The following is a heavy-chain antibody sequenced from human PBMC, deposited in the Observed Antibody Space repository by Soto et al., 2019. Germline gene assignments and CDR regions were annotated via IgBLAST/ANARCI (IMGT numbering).Heavy chain of an antibody. V-gene: IGHV4-4*07. Sequence: SETLSLTCTVSGGSISSYYWSWIRQPAGKGLEWIGRIYTSGSTNYNPSLTSRVTMSVDTSKNQFSLKLSSVTAADTAVYYCARDRGSSSSKGYFDYWGQGTLVTVSS. CDR2: IYTSGST. CDR3: ARDRGSSSSKGYFDY. CDR1: GGSISSYY. D-gene: IGHD6-6*01. J-gene: IGHJ4*02.